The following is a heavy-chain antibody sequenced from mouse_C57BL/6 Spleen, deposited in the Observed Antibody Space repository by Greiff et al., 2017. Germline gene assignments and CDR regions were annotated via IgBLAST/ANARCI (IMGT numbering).Heavy chain of an antibody. CDR3: ARWGETTSFVWFAY. CDR1: GYTFTSYW. D-gene: IGHD5-5*01. CDR2: IYPGSGST. J-gene: IGHJ3*01. V-gene: IGHV1-55*01. Sequence: QVQLQQPGAELVKPGASVKMSCKASGYTFTSYWITWVKQRPGQGLEWIGDIYPGSGSTNYNEKFKSKATLTVDTSSSTAYMQLSSLTSEDSAVYYCARWGETTSFVWFAYWGQGTLVTVSA.